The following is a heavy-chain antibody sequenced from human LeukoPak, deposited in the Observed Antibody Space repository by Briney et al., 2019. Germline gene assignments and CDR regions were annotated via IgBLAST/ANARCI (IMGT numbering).Heavy chain of an antibody. CDR1: GYTFGSFG. CDR2: IIVRDGNT. CDR3: ARDRYYGLGSHPEGGGMDV. D-gene: IGHD3-10*01. V-gene: IGHV1-18*01. J-gene: IGHJ6*02. Sequence: ASVKVSCKASGYTFGSFGITWVRQAPEQGLEWMGWIIVRDGNTEYAQKFQDRVTMTTDTSTTTAYMELTSLRSDDTAMYYCARDRYYGLGSHPEGGGMDVWGQGTTVTVSS.